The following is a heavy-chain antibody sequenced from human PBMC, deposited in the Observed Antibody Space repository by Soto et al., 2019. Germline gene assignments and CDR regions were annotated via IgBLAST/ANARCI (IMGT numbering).Heavy chain of an antibody. Sequence: GGSLRLSCAASGFTFSSYGMHWVRQAPGKGLEWVAVISYDGSNKYYADSVKGRFTISRDNSKNTLYLQMNSLRAEDTAVYYCAKGPVPYYYDSSGYYDGDDVFDIWGQGTMVTVSS. J-gene: IGHJ3*02. CDR3: AKGPVPYYYDSSGYYDGDDVFDI. CDR2: ISYDGSNK. V-gene: IGHV3-30*18. CDR1: GFTFSSYG. D-gene: IGHD3-22*01.